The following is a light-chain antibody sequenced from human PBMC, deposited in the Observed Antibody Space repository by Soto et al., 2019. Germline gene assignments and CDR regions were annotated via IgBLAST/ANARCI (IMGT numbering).Light chain of an antibody. CDR1: QSVDSN. Sequence: ESVLTSSPVTLSESPGERANLSCRASQSVDSNLAWYQPKPGQAPRLLIYGASTRATGISARFSGSGSGTEFTLTISSLQSEDFGVYYCQQYNNWWTFGQGTKVDI. J-gene: IGKJ1*01. CDR3: QQYNNWWT. CDR2: GAS. V-gene: IGKV3-15*01.